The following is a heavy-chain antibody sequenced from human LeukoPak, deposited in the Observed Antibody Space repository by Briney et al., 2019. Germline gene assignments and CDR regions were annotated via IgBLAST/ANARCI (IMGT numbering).Heavy chain of an antibody. V-gene: IGHV1-69*13. CDR2: IIPIFGTA. CDR1: GGTFISYA. J-gene: IGHJ4*02. D-gene: IGHD3-10*01. CDR3: AVYGSGSYPGFDY. Sequence: SVKVSCKASGGTFISYAISWVRQAPGQGLEWMGGIIPIFGTANYAQKFQGRVTITADESTSTAYMELSSLRSEDTAVYYCAVYGSGSYPGFDYWGQGTLVTVSS.